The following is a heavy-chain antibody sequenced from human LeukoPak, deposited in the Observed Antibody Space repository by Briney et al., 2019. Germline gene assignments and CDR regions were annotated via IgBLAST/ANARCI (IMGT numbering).Heavy chain of an antibody. CDR3: ARAKYGGNLFYWFDP. CDR1: GGTFSSYA. Sequence: SVKVSCKASGGTFSSYAISWVRQAPGQGLEGMGRIIPIFGTANYAQKFQGRVTITTDESTSTAYMELSSLRSEDTAVYYCARAKYGGNLFYWFDPWGQGTLVAVSS. J-gene: IGHJ5*02. CDR2: IIPIFGTA. V-gene: IGHV1-69*05. D-gene: IGHD4/OR15-4a*01.